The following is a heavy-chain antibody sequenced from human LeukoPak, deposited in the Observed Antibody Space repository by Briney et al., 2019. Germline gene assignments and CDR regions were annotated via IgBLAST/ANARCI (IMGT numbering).Heavy chain of an antibody. CDR2: INHSGST. J-gene: IGHJ6*03. CDR3: ARRSSGYPYYYYYYMDV. V-gene: IGHV4-34*01. Sequence: SETLSLTCAVYGGSFSGYYWSWIRQPPGKGLEWIGEINHSGSTNYNPSLKSRVTISVDTSKNQFSLRLSSVTAADTAVYYCARRSSGYPYYYYYYMDVWGKGTTVTVSS. CDR1: GGSFSGYY. D-gene: IGHD3-22*01.